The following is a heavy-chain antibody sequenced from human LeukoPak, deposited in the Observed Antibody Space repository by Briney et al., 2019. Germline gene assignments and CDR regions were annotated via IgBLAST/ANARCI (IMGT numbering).Heavy chain of an antibody. Sequence: GGSLRLSCAASGFTFSGYGMHWVRQAPGKGLEWVAFIRNDGSDKYYGVSVKGRFTISRDNSKNTMYLQMNSLRPEDTALYYCTKDRAYGQFLWGNDYWGQGILVTVSS. D-gene: IGHD2-21*01. CDR2: IRNDGSDK. CDR3: TKDRAYGQFLWGNDY. CDR1: GFTFSGYG. J-gene: IGHJ4*02. V-gene: IGHV3-30*02.